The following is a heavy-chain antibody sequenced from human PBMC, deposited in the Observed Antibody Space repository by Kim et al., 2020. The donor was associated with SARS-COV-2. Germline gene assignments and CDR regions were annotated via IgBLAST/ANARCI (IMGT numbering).Heavy chain of an antibody. J-gene: IGHJ4*02. V-gene: IGHV1-69*01. D-gene: IGHD6-6*01. Sequence: FQGRVTITADEATSTAYMEMSSLRSEATAVYYCAREGAGIAARPDIYFDYWGQGTLVTVSS. CDR3: AREGAGIAARPDIYFDY.